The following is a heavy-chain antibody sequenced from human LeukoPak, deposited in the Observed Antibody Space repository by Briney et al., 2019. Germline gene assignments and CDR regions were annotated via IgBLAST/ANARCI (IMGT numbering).Heavy chain of an antibody. CDR2: IRYDGSNK. D-gene: IGHD1-26*01. CDR1: GFSLRDYG. V-gene: IGHV3-30*02. Sequence: PGGSLRLSCAASGFSLRDYGMDWVRQAPGKGLEWVAFIRYDGSNKYYADSVKGRFTISRDNSKNTLYLQMNSLRAEDTAVYYCAKDLGWELPSVGYYWGQGTLVTVSS. J-gene: IGHJ4*02. CDR3: AKDLGWELPSVGYY.